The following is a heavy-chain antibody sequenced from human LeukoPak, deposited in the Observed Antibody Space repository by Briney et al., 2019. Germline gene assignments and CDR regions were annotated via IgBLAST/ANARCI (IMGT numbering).Heavy chain of an antibody. D-gene: IGHD4-17*01. V-gene: IGHV3-53*05. J-gene: IGHJ3*02. Sequence: PGGSLRLSCAASGFTVSNNYMNWVRQAPGEGLEWVSLIYSGGTTYYADSVKGRFTISRDNSKNTLYLQMNSLRAEDTAVYYCAKDLMTTVTNRAFDIWGQGTMVTVSS. CDR1: GFTVSNNY. CDR3: AKDLMTTVTNRAFDI. CDR2: IYSGGTT.